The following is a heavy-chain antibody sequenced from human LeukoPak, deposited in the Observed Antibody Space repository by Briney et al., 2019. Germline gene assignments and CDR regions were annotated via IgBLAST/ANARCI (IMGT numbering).Heavy chain of an antibody. Sequence: GGSLRLSCAASGFTFSSYEMNWVRQAPGKGLEWVSYISSSGSTIYYADSVKGRFTVSRDNAKNSLYLQMNSLRAEDTAVYYCARAVGYCSGGSCPDGNAFDIWGQGTMVTVSS. CDR2: ISSSGSTI. D-gene: IGHD2-15*01. J-gene: IGHJ3*02. V-gene: IGHV3-48*03. CDR1: GFTFSSYE. CDR3: ARAVGYCSGGSCPDGNAFDI.